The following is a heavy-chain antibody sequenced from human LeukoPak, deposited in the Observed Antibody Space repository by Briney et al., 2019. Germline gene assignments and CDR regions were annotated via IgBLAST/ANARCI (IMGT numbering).Heavy chain of an antibody. Sequence: PGGSLRLSCAVSGFTFSGNYMSWVRQAPGKGREWVSIMYSRGSTDYADSVKGRFTIFRDNSKNTLYLQMNSLGVEDTAVYYCAREGGPYSSTLRGHWDQGTLVTVSS. V-gene: IGHV3-53*01. CDR3: AREGGPYSSTLRGH. J-gene: IGHJ4*02. D-gene: IGHD6-19*01. CDR1: GFTFSGNY. CDR2: MYSRGST.